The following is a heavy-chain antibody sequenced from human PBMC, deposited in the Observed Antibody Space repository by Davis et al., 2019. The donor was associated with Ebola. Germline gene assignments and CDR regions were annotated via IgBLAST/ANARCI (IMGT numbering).Heavy chain of an antibody. V-gene: IGHV5-51*01. D-gene: IGHD3-9*01. CDR3: ARRNDIFTGYQIERGLDS. Sequence: GESLKISCKGSGYSFTSYWIGWVRQMPGKGLEWMGIIYPGDSNTRYSPSFQGQVSISADKYINTAYLQWSSLKASDTAMYYCARRNDIFTGYQIERGLDSWGQGTLVTVSS. CDR1: GYSFTSYW. J-gene: IGHJ4*02. CDR2: IYPGDSNT.